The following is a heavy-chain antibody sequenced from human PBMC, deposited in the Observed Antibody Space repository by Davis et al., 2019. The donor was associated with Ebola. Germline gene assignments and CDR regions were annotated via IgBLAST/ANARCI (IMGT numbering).Heavy chain of an antibody. CDR3: AKSGLSFGVVKYHYGMDA. V-gene: IGHV3-30-3*02. D-gene: IGHD3-3*01. CDR2: ISYDGSNK. J-gene: IGHJ6*04. Sequence: GESLKISCAASGFTFSSYAMHWVRQAPGKGLEWVAVISYDGSNKYYADSVKGRFTISRDNSKKTLYLQMNSLRAEDTAVYYCAKSGLSFGVVKYHYGMDAWGKGTTVTVSS. CDR1: GFTFSSYA.